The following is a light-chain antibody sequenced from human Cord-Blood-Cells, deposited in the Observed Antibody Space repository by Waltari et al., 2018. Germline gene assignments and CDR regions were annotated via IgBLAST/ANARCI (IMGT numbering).Light chain of an antibody. CDR1: SSAVGGYNY. Sequence: QSALTQPRSVSGSHGQSVTISCTGTSSAVGGYNYVSWYHQHPGNAPNLMIYDVSKRPSGVPDRFSGSKSGNTASLTISGLQAEDEADYYCCSYAGSEVFGGGTKLTVL. J-gene: IGLJ3*02. V-gene: IGLV2-11*01. CDR2: DVS. CDR3: CSYAGSEV.